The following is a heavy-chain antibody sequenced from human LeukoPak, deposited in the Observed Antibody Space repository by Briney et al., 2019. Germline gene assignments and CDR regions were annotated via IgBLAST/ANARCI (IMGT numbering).Heavy chain of an antibody. CDR2: IRFSGST. CDR1: DASISSFH. J-gene: IGHJ4*02. Sequence: KPSETLSLTCTVSDASISSFHWTWIRQSPVKGLEWIGSIRFSGSTDYNPSLQSRVTIAVDTSKNQVSLRLNSVTAADTAVYYCARLAIAAADIFDYWGQGVLVTVSS. V-gene: IGHV4-59*01. CDR3: ARLAIAAADIFDY. D-gene: IGHD6-25*01.